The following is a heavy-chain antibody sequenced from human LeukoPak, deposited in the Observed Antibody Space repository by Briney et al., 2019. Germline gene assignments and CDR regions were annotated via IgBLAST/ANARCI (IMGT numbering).Heavy chain of an antibody. CDR2: ISSRATTI. D-gene: IGHD5-12*01. CDR3: AGGYNGYDWSDY. CDR1: GLSLTDNY. V-gene: IGHV3-11*01. J-gene: IGHJ4*02. Sequence: GGSLRLSCAASGLSLTDNYMNWIRQAPGKGLEWIAYISSRATTIKYADSVKGRFTISRDTAKNTLYLHLNSLKSEATALYFCAGGYNGYDWSDYWGQGALVTVSS.